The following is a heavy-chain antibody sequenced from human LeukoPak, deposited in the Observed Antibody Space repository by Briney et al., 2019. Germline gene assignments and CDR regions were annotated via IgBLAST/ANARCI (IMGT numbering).Heavy chain of an antibody. V-gene: IGHV3-7*01. CDR3: ARVQTYYYDSSGYSPSDY. CDR2: IKQDGSEK. Sequence: GGSLRLSCAASGFTFSSYWMSWVRQAPGKGLEWVANIKQDGSEKYYVDSVKGRFTISRDNAKNSLYLQMTSLRAEDTAVYYCARVQTYYYDSSGYSPSDYWGQGTLVTVSS. J-gene: IGHJ4*02. D-gene: IGHD3-22*01. CDR1: GFTFSSYW.